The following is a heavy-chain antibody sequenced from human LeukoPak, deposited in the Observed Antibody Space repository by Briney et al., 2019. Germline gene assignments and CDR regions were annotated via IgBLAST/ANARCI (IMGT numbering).Heavy chain of an antibody. CDR3: AIPMKGPGIAAAGTPGY. D-gene: IGHD6-13*01. Sequence: PGGSLRLSCAASGFTFSSYGMHWVRQAPGKGLEWVAFIRYDGSNKYYADSVKGRFTISRDNSKNTLYLQMNSLRAEDTAVYYCAIPMKGPGIAAAGTPGYWGQGTLVTVSS. CDR2: IRYDGSNK. V-gene: IGHV3-30*02. CDR1: GFTFSSYG. J-gene: IGHJ4*02.